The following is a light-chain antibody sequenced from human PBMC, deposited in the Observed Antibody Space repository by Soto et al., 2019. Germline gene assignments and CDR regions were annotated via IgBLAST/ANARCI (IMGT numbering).Light chain of an antibody. V-gene: IGKV1-33*01. J-gene: IGKJ2*01. CDR2: DVS. Sequence: DIQMTQSPSSLSASVGDRVTITCQASQDTRKYLNWYQQKPGKAPKLLIYDVSNLATGVPSRFSGSGSGTDFNFTISSLQPEDIATYYCHQYDNLPYTCGQGTKLEI. CDR1: QDTRKY. CDR3: HQYDNLPYT.